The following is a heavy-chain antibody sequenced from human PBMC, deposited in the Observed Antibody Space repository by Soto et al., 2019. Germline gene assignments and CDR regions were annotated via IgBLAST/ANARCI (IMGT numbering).Heavy chain of an antibody. V-gene: IGHV3-74*01. Sequence: EVQLVESGGGLLQPGGSLTLSCTASGFTFSNYWMHWVRQAPGKGLVWVSRTKSDGSGTSYTDSVKGRFTISRDNAYNTLYLQMSNLRAEDTAVYYCARGGFDYGPVRMDVWGKGNTVIVSS. CDR1: GFTFSNYW. CDR3: ARGGFDYGPVRMDV. J-gene: IGHJ6*04. D-gene: IGHD3-10*01. CDR2: TKSDGSGT.